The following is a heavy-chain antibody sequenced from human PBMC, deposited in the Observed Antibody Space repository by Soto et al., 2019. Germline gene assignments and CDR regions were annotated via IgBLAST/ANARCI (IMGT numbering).Heavy chain of an antibody. Sequence: QVQLQESGPGLVKPSQTLSLTCTVSGGSISSGGYYWSWIRQHPGKGLEWIGYIYYSGSTYYNPSLKSRVTISVDTSKNQFSLKLSSVTAADTAVFYCAMGGLAVAGQFDLWGRGTLVTVSS. CDR2: IYYSGST. CDR1: GGSISSGGYY. CDR3: AMGGLAVAGQFDL. J-gene: IGHJ2*01. V-gene: IGHV4-31*03. D-gene: IGHD6-19*01.